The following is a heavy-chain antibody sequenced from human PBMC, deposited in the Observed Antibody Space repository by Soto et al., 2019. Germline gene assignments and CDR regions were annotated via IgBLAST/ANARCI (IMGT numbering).Heavy chain of an antibody. V-gene: IGHV1-3*01. Sequence: ASVKVSCKAAGYTFIKYAMNWVRQAPGQSLEWMGWINAGNGNIKYSEKFQGRVTITRDTSATTAYMELSSLRSEDTAVYYCARQHYYYFWRGLQSFGMDVWGQGTTVTVSS. CDR2: INAGNGNI. D-gene: IGHD3-3*01. CDR1: GYTFIKYA. J-gene: IGHJ6*02. CDR3: ARQHYYYFWRGLQSFGMDV.